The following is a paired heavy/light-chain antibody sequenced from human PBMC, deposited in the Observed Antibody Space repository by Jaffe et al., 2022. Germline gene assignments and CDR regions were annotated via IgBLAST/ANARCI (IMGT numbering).Heavy chain of an antibody. V-gene: IGHV5-51*03. D-gene: IGHD1-26*01. Sequence: EVQLVQSGAEVKKPGESLKISCKGSGYSFTSYWIGWVRQMPGKGLEWMGIIYPGDSDTRYSPSFQGQVTISADKSISTAYLQWSSLKASDTAMYYCVTPASGSYFGRDYYYYMDVWGKGTTVTVSS. J-gene: IGHJ6*03. CDR1: GYSFTSYW. CDR2: IYPGDSDT. CDR3: VTPASGSYFGRDYYYYMDV.
Light chain of an antibody. V-gene: IGKV2-24*01. CDR1: QSLVHSDGNTY. Sequence: DIVMTQTPLSSPVTLGQPASISCRSSQSLVHSDGNTYLSWLQQRPGQPPRLLIYKISNRFSGVPDRFSGSGAGTDFTLKISRVEAEDVGVYYCTQATQFPYTFGQGTKLEIK. CDR2: KIS. CDR3: TQATQFPYT. J-gene: IGKJ2*01.